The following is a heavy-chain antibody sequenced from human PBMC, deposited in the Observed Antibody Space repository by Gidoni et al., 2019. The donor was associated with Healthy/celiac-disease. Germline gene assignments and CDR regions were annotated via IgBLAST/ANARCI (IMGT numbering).Heavy chain of an antibody. Sequence: EVQLVESGGGLVQPGRSLRLSCAAAGFTFDDYAMHWVRQAPGQGLEWVSGISWNSGSIGYADSVKGRFTISRDNAKNSLYLQMNSLRAEDTALYYCAKDKSIAASSGEFYYYYGMDVWGQGTTVTVSS. CDR2: ISWNSGSI. CDR1: GFTFDDYA. V-gene: IGHV3-9*01. D-gene: IGHD6-6*01. J-gene: IGHJ6*02. CDR3: AKDKSIAASSGEFYYYYGMDV.